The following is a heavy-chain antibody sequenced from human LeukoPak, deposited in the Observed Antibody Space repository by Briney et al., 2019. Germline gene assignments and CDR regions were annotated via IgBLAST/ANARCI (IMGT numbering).Heavy chain of an antibody. CDR1: GFTFSSYA. J-gene: IGHJ4*02. D-gene: IGHD3-10*01. CDR3: AKGSLLWFGELLSQIDY. V-gene: IGHV3-23*01. Sequence: GGSLRLSCAASGFTFSSYAMSRVRQAPGKGLEWVSAISGSGGSTYYADSVKGRFTISRDNSKNTLYLQMNSLRAEDTAVYYCAKGSLLWFGELLSQIDYWGQGTLVTVSS. CDR2: ISGSGGST.